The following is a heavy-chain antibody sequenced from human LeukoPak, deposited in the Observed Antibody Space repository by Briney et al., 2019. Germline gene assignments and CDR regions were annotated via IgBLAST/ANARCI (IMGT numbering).Heavy chain of an antibody. V-gene: IGHV5-51*01. CDR1: GYFFTSYW. J-gene: IGHJ4*02. CDR2: INPSDSDT. CDR3: AKRYSRVDY. Sequence: KRGESLKISCKASGYFFTSYWSGWVRQLPGKGLEWMGIINPSDSDTRYSPSFQGQVTISADKSISTVYLQWSSLKASDTAKYYCAKRYSRVDYWGQGTLVTVSS. D-gene: IGHD6-13*01.